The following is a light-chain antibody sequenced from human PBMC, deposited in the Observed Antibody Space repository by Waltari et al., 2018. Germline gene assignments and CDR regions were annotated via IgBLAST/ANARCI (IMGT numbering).Light chain of an antibody. CDR2: DAS. V-gene: IGKV1-39*01. Sequence: TCRASRGIDSYLNWYQQRPGRAPKLLIYDASTLQREVPTRFSGGGIATDFTLTINNLQPEDFATYFCQQSYSPPFTFGQGTRLEI. CDR1: RGIDSY. J-gene: IGKJ5*01. CDR3: QQSYSPPFT.